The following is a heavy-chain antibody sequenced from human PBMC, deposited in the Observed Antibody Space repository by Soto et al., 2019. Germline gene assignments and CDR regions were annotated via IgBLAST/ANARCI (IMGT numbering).Heavy chain of an antibody. D-gene: IGHD3-16*01. Sequence: QVQLVQSGAEGKKPGASVKVSCKASGYTFNSFDLNWVRQATGQGLEGMGWMNPNSGDTGYAQKFQGRVTMTRNTSKSTPYLELKSRRFVDTAVYYCTRGVYGGGRVSDHWGQGTLVTVSS. CDR2: MNPNSGDT. J-gene: IGHJ4*02. V-gene: IGHV1-8*01. CDR3: TRGVYGGGRVSDH. CDR1: GYTFNSFD.